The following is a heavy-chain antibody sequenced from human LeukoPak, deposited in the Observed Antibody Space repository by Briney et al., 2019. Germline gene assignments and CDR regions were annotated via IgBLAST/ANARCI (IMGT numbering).Heavy chain of an antibody. CDR3: ARVKYYYDSSGSIYYYYYYMDV. CDR2: ISSSGSTI. Sequence: SLLLSSAASGFTFTDYYMSWLRQARGKGLEWLSYISSSGSTIYYADSVKGRFIISGDNTKNSLHLQMNRLRAEDTAVYYCARVKYYYDSSGSIYYYYYYMDVWGKGATVTVSS. V-gene: IGHV3-11*04. J-gene: IGHJ6*03. D-gene: IGHD3-22*01. CDR1: GFTFTDYY.